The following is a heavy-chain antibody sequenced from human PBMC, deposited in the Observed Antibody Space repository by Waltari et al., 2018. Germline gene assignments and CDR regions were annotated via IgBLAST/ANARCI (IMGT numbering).Heavy chain of an antibody. CDR2: ISRSSSYI. CDR3: ARGIVGATSYFDY. Sequence: EVQLVESGGGLVKPGGSLRLSCAASGFTFSSYSMNWVRQAPGKGLEWVSSISRSSSYIYYADSVKGRFTISRDNAKNSLYLQMNSLRAEDTAVYYCARGIVGATSYFDYWGQGTLVTVSS. CDR1: GFTFSSYS. J-gene: IGHJ4*02. V-gene: IGHV3-21*01. D-gene: IGHD1-26*01.